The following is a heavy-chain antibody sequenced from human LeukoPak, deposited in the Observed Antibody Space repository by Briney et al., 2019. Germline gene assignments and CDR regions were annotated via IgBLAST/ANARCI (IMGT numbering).Heavy chain of an antibody. V-gene: IGHV1-2*02. CDR1: GYTFTGYY. Sequence: ASVTVSCKASGYTFTGYYMHWVRQAPGQGLEWMGWINPNSGGTDYAQKFQGRVTLTSDTSISTVYMELSRLRSNDTAVYYCATHTTMPLWGQGTLVTVSS. J-gene: IGHJ4*02. D-gene: IGHD5-18*01. CDR3: ATHTTMPL. CDR2: INPNSGGT.